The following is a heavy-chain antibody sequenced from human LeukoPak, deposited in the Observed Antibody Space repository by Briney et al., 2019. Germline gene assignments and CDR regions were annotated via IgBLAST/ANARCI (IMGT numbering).Heavy chain of an antibody. CDR2: IYYSGST. Sequence: KSSETLSLTCTVSGGSISSYYWSWIRQPPGKGLEWIGHIYYSGSTNYNPSLKSRVTISVDTSKNQFSLKLSSVTAADTAVYYCARYRITMVRGVFDPWGQGTLVTVSS. CDR3: ARYRITMVRGVFDP. V-gene: IGHV4-59*08. J-gene: IGHJ5*02. D-gene: IGHD3-10*01. CDR1: GGSISSYY.